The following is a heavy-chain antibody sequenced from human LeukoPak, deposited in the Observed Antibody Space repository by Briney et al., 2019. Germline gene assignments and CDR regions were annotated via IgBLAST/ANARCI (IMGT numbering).Heavy chain of an antibody. D-gene: IGHD2-15*01. J-gene: IGHJ4*02. Sequence: GASVKVSCKASGYTFTDYYMHWVRQAPGQGLEWMGRINPNSGGTNYAQKFQGRVTMTRDTSISTAYVELNNLKSDDTAVYYCAKQLGYCSDGSCYFPYWGQGTLVTVSS. CDR3: AKQLGYCSDGSCYFPY. V-gene: IGHV1-2*06. CDR1: GYTFTDYY. CDR2: INPNSGGT.